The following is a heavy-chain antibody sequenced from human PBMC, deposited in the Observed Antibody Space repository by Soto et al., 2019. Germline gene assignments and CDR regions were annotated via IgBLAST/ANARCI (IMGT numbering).Heavy chain of an antibody. CDR1: GGSISSDYYY. Sequence: PSETLSLTCTVSGGSISSDYYYWSWIRQPPGKGLEWIGYIYYSGRTAYNPSLKSRIIISIDTSKNQFSLSLNSLNAADTAVYCGASGGGTFDYWGQGTLVTVSS. D-gene: IGHD2-15*01. V-gene: IGHV4-30-4*01. CDR3: ASGGGTFDY. J-gene: IGHJ4*02. CDR2: IYYSGRT.